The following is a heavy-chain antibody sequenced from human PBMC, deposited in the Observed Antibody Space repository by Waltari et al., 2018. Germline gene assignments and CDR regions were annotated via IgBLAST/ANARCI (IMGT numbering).Heavy chain of an antibody. CDR2: ISYDGKKQ. V-gene: IGHV3-30*18. J-gene: IGHJ4*02. Sequence: QVQLVESGGGVVQPGRSVSLSCSASGFTFRSSGMHWVRQAPGKGLEWVAGISYDGKKQNYIDSVRGRFTISRDNSKNTLYLQMNSLTIEDTSIYYCTKGNDYSDSWGQGTLVSVSS. CDR3: TKGNDYSDS. CDR1: GFTFRSSG.